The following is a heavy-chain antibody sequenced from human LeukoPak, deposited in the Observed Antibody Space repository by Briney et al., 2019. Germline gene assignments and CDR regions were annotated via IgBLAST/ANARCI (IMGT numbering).Heavy chain of an antibody. CDR3: ARLTGTESVWFGDY. Sequence: GGSLRPFCAASGFTFSSYSMNWVRQAPGKRLEWVSYISSSSSTIYYADSVKGRFTISRDNAKNSLYLQMNSLRAEDTAVYYCARLTGTESVWFGDYWGQGTLVTVSS. D-gene: IGHD3-10*01. J-gene: IGHJ4*02. V-gene: IGHV3-48*04. CDR1: GFTFSSYS. CDR2: ISSSSSTI.